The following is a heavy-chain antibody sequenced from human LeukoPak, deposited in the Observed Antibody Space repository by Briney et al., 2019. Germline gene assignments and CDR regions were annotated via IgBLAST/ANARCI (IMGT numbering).Heavy chain of an antibody. CDR3: ARGPRGVAAATHQY. Sequence: KTGGSLRLSCAASGFAVSSNYMNWVRQAPGKGLEWVSSISSSSSYIYYADSVKGRFTISRDNAKNSLYLQMNSLRAEDTAVYYCARGPRGVAAATHQYWGQGTLVTVSS. D-gene: IGHD6-13*01. CDR2: ISSSSSYI. CDR1: GFAVSSNY. J-gene: IGHJ4*02. V-gene: IGHV3-21*01.